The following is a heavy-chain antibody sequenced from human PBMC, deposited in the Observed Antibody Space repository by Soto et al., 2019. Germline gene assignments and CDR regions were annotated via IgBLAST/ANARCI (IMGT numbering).Heavy chain of an antibody. V-gene: IGHV3-33*01. CDR2: IWYDGSNK. D-gene: IGHD3-22*01. J-gene: IGHJ4*03. CDR1: GFTFSSYG. Sequence: GGSLRLSCAASGFTFSSYGMHWVRQAPGKGLEWVAVIWYDGSNKYYADSVKGRFTISRDNSKNTLYLQMNSLRAEDTAVYYCARERASDSSGDFDYWGQGTTVTVSS. CDR3: ARERASDSSGDFDY.